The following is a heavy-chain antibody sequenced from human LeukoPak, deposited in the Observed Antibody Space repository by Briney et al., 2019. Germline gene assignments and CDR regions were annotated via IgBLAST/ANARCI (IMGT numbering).Heavy chain of an antibody. V-gene: IGHV3-23*01. J-gene: IGHJ3*02. D-gene: IGHD3-10*01. CDR2: ISAGGDLT. CDR1: GFMFKDFP. Sequence: GGSLRLSCAASGFMFKDFPMTWVRQAPGKGLEWLSAISAGGDLTFHADSLRGRFTISRDNSKSTLYLQMDSLRAEDTAIYYCAKSLFTRAAGSGRASDIWGQGTMVTVSS. CDR3: AKSLFTRAAGSGRASDI.